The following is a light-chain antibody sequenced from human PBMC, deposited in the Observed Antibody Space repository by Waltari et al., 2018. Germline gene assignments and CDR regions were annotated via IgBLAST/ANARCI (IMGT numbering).Light chain of an antibody. CDR3: QQGSILPLT. Sequence: EVGLTQSPVTLSLSAGERASLSCRASESVYKYLAWYQQRPGQPPRLLIYDTSNRAAGVPGRFSGSGYGTDFTLTITSLEAEDFAVYFCQQGSILPLTFGGGTRVEIK. J-gene: IGKJ4*01. CDR2: DTS. CDR1: ESVYKY. V-gene: IGKV3-11*01.